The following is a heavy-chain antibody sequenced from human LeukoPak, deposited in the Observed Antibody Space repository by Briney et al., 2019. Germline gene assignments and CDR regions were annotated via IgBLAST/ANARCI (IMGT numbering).Heavy chain of an antibody. CDR2: IYYSGST. CDR3: ARDRGGVYFDY. CDR1: GGSISSYY. Sequence: SETLSLTCTVSGGSISSYYWSWIRQPPGKGLEWIGYIYYSGSTNYNPSLKSRVTISVDTSKNQFSLKLSSVTAADTAVYYCARDRGGVYFDYWGQGTLVTVCS. V-gene: IGHV4-59*01. J-gene: IGHJ4*02. D-gene: IGHD2-8*01.